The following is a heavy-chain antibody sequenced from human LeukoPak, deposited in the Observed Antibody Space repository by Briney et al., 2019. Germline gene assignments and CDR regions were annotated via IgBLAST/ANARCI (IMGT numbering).Heavy chain of an antibody. V-gene: IGHV4-59*01. CDR3: ARSSGHSYGDFDY. CDR1: GVSITSNY. Sequence: SETLSLTCSVSGVSITSNYWSWIRQPPGKGLEWLGYTHHSGATSYNPSLKSRSTMSLDTSNNLFSLKLSSVTAADTAVYYCARSSGHSYGDFDYWGQGNLVTVSS. J-gene: IGHJ4*02. D-gene: IGHD5-18*01. CDR2: THHSGAT.